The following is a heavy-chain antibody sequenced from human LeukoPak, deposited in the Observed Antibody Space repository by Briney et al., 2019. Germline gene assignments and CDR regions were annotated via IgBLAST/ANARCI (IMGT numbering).Heavy chain of an antibody. CDR1: GFTFSSYW. CDR2: MYYSGST. CDR3: ARLDNGRGAFDY. V-gene: IGHV4-59*01. J-gene: IGHJ4*02. Sequence: GSLRLSCAASGFTFSSYWMHWIRQPPGKGLEWIGYMYYSGSTNYNPSLKSRVTISIDTSKNQFSLQLSSVTAADTAVYYCARLDNGRGAFDYWGQGTLVTVSS. D-gene: IGHD1-26*01.